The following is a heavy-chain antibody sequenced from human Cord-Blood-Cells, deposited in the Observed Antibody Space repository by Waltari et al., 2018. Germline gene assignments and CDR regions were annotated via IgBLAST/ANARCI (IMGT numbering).Heavy chain of an antibody. V-gene: IGHV3-30-3*01. D-gene: IGHD3-16*01. J-gene: IGHJ5*02. CDR1: GFTFSSYA. Sequence: QVQLVESGGGVVQPGRSLRLSCAASGFTFSSYAMHWVRQAPGKGLEWVAVISYDGSNKYYADSVKGRFTISRDNSKNTLYLQMNSLRAEDTAVYYCAREEDYGDWFDPWGQGTMVTVSS. CDR2: ISYDGSNK. CDR3: AREEDYGDWFDP.